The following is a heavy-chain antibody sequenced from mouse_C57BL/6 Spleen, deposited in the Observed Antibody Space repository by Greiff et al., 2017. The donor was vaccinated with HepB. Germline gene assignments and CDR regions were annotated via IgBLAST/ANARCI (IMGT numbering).Heavy chain of an antibody. CDR2: ISDGGSYT. J-gene: IGHJ3*01. CDR1: GFTFSSYA. D-gene: IGHD1-1*01. Sequence: EVKLQESGGGLVKPGGSLKLSCAASGFTFSSYAMSWVRQTPEKRLEWVATISDGGSYTYYPDNVKGRFTISRDNAKNNLYLQMSHLKSEDTAMYYCARTYGSSLAWFAYWGQGTLVTVSA. V-gene: IGHV5-4*03. CDR3: ARTYGSSLAWFAY.